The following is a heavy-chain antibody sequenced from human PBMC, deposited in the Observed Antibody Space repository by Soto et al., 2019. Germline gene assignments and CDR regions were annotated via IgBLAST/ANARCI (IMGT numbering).Heavy chain of an antibody. CDR1: GFTFSSYG. D-gene: IGHD3-3*01. J-gene: IGHJ3*02. Sequence: PGGSLRLSCASSGFTFSSYGMHWVRQAPGKGLEWVAVIWYDGSNKYYADSVKGRFTISRDNSKNTLYLQMNSLRAEDTAVYYCARGKEWPPAAFDIWAKGTRVTVSS. CDR3: ARGKEWPPAAFDI. CDR2: IWYDGSNK. V-gene: IGHV3-33*01.